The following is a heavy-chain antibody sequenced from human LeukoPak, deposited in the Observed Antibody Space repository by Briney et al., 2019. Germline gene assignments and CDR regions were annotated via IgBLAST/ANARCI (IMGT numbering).Heavy chain of an antibody. CDR1: GFTFSSYA. Sequence: GGSLRLSCAASGFTFSSYAMSWVRQAPGKGLEWVAVISYDGDNEYYADSVKGQFTISRDNSKDRLYLQMNSLRPEDTAMYYCARVRGGRSWYYYGMDVWGRGTTVTVSS. CDR3: ARVRGGRSWYYYGMDV. CDR2: ISYDGDNE. V-gene: IGHV3-30-3*01. D-gene: IGHD3-16*01. J-gene: IGHJ6*02.